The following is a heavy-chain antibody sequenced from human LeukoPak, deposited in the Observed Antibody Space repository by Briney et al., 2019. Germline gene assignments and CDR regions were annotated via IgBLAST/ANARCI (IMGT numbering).Heavy chain of an antibody. CDR1: GVSFSGYA. V-gene: IGHV3-23*01. J-gene: IGHJ3*02. CDR2: ITDSGGRT. Sequence: GESLKISCAASGVSFSGYAMSWVRQAPGKGLEWVSTITDSGGRTFYADSVKGRVTISRDNSKNTLYLQMNSLRAEDTALYYCAKGGRSSTYTFDIWGQGTMVTVSS. D-gene: IGHD3-16*01. CDR3: AKGGRSSTYTFDI.